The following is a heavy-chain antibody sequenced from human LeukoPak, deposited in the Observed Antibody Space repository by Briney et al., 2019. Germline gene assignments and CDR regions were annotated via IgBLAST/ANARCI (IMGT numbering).Heavy chain of an antibody. J-gene: IGHJ4*02. V-gene: IGHV3-21*01. Sequence: GGSLRLSCAASGFTFSSYSMNWVRQAPGKGLEWVSSISSSSSYIYYADSVKGRFTISRDNAKNSLYLQIDSLRAEDTAVYYCTTETYRRFDYWGQGTLLTVSS. CDR3: TTETYRRFDY. CDR2: ISSSSSYI. CDR1: GFTFSSYS.